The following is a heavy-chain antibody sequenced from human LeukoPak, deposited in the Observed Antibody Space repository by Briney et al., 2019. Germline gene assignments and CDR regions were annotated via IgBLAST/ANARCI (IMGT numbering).Heavy chain of an antibody. CDR2: IYYSGTS. CDR1: GASITSYF. Sequence: PSETLSLTCTVSGASITSYFWAWIRQPPGKGLECLGYIYYSGTSNSNPSLRSRLTISADTSKNQLSLKLNSVTAADTALYYCARVGFTRRVSAPSVAFDIWGRGTMVTVSS. CDR3: ARVGFTRRVSAPSVAFDI. J-gene: IGHJ3*02. D-gene: IGHD6-13*01. V-gene: IGHV4-59*01.